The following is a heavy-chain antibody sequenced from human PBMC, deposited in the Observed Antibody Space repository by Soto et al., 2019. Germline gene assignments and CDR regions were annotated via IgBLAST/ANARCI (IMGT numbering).Heavy chain of an antibody. Sequence: QVLVQESGPGLVKPSETLSLTCTVSDGSISNYYWTWIRQPPGKALEWIGYISAHGTTNYSPSLKWRVTISVDTSKSLLSLKLTSVTAADTATYYCATMRLVRGPCGRDVWGQGTTVAVSS. J-gene: IGHJ6*02. CDR1: DGSISNYY. CDR3: ATMRLVRGPCGRDV. D-gene: IGHD3-10*01. V-gene: IGHV4-4*08. CDR2: ISAHGTT.